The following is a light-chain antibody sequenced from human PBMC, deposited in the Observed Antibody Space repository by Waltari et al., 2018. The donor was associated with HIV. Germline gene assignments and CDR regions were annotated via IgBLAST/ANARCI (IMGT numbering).Light chain of an antibody. Sequence: QTVVTQEPSFSVSPGGTVTLTCGLSSGPVSTNYYPSWYQQTPGHAPRTIISNPNTRCFAGPDRFPVSIFGNKAALTITGAQADDESDYYCVLYMGSGMGVFGGGTKVTVL. CDR3: VLYMGSGMGV. V-gene: IGLV8-61*01. J-gene: IGLJ3*02. CDR1: SGPVSTNYY. CDR2: NPN.